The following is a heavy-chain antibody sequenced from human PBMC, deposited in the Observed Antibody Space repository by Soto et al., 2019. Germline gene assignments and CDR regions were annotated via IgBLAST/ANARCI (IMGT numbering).Heavy chain of an antibody. V-gene: IGHV4-31*03. CDR1: GGSISSGGYY. CDR3: ARTTGDSSSWYGYYFDY. D-gene: IGHD6-13*01. Sequence: QVQLQESGPGLVKPSQTLSLTCTVSGGSISSGGYYWSWIRQHPGKGLEWIGYIYYSGSTYYNPSLKSRVTISVDTSKNQFSLKLSSVTAADTAVYYCARTTGDSSSWYGYYFDYWGPGTLVTVSS. CDR2: IYYSGST. J-gene: IGHJ4*02.